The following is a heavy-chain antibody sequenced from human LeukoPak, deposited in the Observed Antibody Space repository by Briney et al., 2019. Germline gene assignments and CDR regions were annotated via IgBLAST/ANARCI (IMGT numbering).Heavy chain of an antibody. CDR3: ARLNGYSYGYYYYYYGMDV. CDR2: IHYSGST. J-gene: IGHJ6*02. Sequence: SEALSLTCTVSGGSISSSSYYWGWIRQPPGKGLEWIGSIHYSGSTYYNPSLKSRVTIPVDTSKNQFSLKLSSVTAADTAVYYCARLNGYSYGYYYYYYGMDVWGQGTTVTVSS. V-gene: IGHV4-39*01. CDR1: GGSISSSSYY. D-gene: IGHD5-18*01.